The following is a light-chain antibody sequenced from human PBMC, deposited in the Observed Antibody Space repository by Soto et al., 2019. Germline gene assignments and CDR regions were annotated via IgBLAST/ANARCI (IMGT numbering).Light chain of an antibody. J-gene: IGKJ2*02. CDR1: QSVSSY. Sequence: EIVLTQLPATLSLSPGERATLSCRASQSVSSYLAWYQQKPGQAPRLLIYDASNRATGIPARFSGSGSGTDFTLTISSLEPEDFAVYYCQQRSNWPLCTFGQGTKLEIK. CDR2: DAS. CDR3: QQRSNWPLCT. V-gene: IGKV3-11*01.